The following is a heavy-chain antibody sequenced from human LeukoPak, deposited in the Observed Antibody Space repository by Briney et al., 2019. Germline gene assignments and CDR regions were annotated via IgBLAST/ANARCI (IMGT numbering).Heavy chain of an antibody. V-gene: IGHV3-21*01. Sequence: PGGSLRLSCAASGFTFSSYSMNWVRQTPGKGLEWVSSISSSSSYIYYADPVKGRFTISRDNAKNSLYLQMNSLRAEDTAVYYCARIIWGCSSTSCYNMDYWGQGTLVTVSS. CDR1: GFTFSSYS. D-gene: IGHD2-2*02. CDR3: ARIIWGCSSTSCYNMDY. CDR2: ISSSSSYI. J-gene: IGHJ4*02.